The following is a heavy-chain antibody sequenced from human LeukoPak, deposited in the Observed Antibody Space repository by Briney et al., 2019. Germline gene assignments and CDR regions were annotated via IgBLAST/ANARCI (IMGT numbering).Heavy chain of an antibody. V-gene: IGHV4-39*07. CDR1: GGSIRTRSYY. CDR3: ARGLSGWYR. D-gene: IGHD6-19*01. CDR2: IYYSGST. J-gene: IGHJ4*02. Sequence: SETLSLTCTVSGGSIRTRSYYWGWIRQPPGMGLEWIGSIYYSGSTYYNPSLKSRVTISVDTSKKQFSLKLSSVTAADTAVYYCARGLSGWYRWGQGTLVTVSS.